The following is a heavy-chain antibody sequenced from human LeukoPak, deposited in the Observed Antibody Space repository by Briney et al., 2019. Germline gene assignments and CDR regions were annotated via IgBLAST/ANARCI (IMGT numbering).Heavy chain of an antibody. Sequence: GGSLRLSCAASGFRFSSYWMHWVRQAPGKGLEWVANIKEDGSDKYYVDSVKGRFTISRDNPKNSLDLQMNSLRVEDTAVYYCAREKAYYESGGYFRFDPWGQGTLVTVSS. CDR2: IKEDGSDK. D-gene: IGHD3-22*01. J-gene: IGHJ5*02. CDR3: AREKAYYESGGYFRFDP. V-gene: IGHV3-7*01. CDR1: GFRFSSYW.